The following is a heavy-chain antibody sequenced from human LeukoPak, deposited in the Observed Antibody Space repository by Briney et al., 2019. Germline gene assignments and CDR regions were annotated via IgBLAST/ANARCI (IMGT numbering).Heavy chain of an antibody. CDR3: AKGGRASGSYYYFDY. CDR2: ISGGGGST. CDR1: GFTFSTYA. D-gene: IGHD1-26*01. V-gene: IGHV3-23*01. J-gene: IGHJ4*02. Sequence: GGSLRLCCVPSGFTFSTYAMNWARQAPGEGLEWVSAISGGGGSTYYADSVKGRFTISRGNSKNTLYLQMNSLRAEDTAIYYCAKGGRASGSYYYFDYWGQGTLVTVSS.